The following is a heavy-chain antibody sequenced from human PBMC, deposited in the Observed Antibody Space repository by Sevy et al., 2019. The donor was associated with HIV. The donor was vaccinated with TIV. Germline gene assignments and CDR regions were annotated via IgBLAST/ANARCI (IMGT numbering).Heavy chain of an antibody. CDR3: ARDLPPSATTVAHFDC. CDR1: GFTVSSNY. D-gene: IGHD4-17*01. CDR2: IYSGGST. Sequence: GGSLRLSCAASGFTVSSNYMSWVRQAPGKGLEWVSVIYSGGSTYYADSVKGRFTISRDNARNSLYLQMNSLRAEDTAVYYCARDLPPSATTVAHFDCWGQGTLVTVSS. J-gene: IGHJ4*02. V-gene: IGHV3-53*01.